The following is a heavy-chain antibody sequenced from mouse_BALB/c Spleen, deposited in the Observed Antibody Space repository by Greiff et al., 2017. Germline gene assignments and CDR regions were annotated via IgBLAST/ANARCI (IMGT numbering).Heavy chain of an antibody. V-gene: IGHV3-2*02. CDR3: ANIYYDLYYAMDD. CDR2: ISYSGST. D-gene: IGHD2-4*01. J-gene: IGHJ4*01. CDR1: GYSITSDYA. Sequence: EVQLVESGPGLVKPSQSLSLTCTVTGYSITSDYAWNWIRQFPGNKLEWMGYISYSGSTSYNPSLKSRISITRDTSKNQFFLQLNSVTTEDTATYYCANIYYDLYYAMDDWGQGTSVTVSS.